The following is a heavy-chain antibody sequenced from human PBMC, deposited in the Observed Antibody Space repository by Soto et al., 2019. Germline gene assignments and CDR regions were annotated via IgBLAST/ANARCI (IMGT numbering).Heavy chain of an antibody. V-gene: IGHV4-4*07. D-gene: IGHD3-3*01. CDR2: IYSSGNT. J-gene: IGHJ5*02. Sequence: SETLSLTCSISGGAIGSHYWTWIRQPAGKGLEWIGRIYSSGNTKYNPSLQSRVNMSLDTSKNRFSLRLESVTAADTAVYFCARGQRFSDWFDPWGQGTSVTVSS. CDR3: ARGQRFSDWFDP. CDR1: GGAIGSHY.